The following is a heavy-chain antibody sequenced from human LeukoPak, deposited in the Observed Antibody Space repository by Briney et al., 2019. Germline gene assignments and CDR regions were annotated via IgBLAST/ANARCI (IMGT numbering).Heavy chain of an antibody. CDR1: GYTFSTYS. Sequence: ASVKVSCKASGYTFSTYSIHWVRQAPAQRLEWMGWINGDTGNTMYSQKFQGRVTFTRDTGASTAYMEVSSLRSEDPALYYCARSSNIPFDYWGQGTLVTVSS. CDR2: INGDTGNT. D-gene: IGHD2/OR15-2a*01. V-gene: IGHV1-3*01. CDR3: ARSSNIPFDY. J-gene: IGHJ4*02.